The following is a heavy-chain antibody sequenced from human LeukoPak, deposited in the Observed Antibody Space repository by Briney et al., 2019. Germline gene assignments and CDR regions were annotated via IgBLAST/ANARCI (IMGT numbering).Heavy chain of an antibody. CDR1: SGSFSGYY. Sequence: SETLSLTCAVYSGSFSGYYWSWIRQPPGKGLEWIGEINHSGSTNYNPSLKSRVTISVDTSKNQFSLKLSSVTAADTAVYYCARENVLRYFDWLLSPSYYFDYWGQGTLVTVSS. CDR3: ARENVLRYFDWLLSPSYYFDY. J-gene: IGHJ4*02. D-gene: IGHD3-9*01. V-gene: IGHV4-34*01. CDR2: INHSGST.